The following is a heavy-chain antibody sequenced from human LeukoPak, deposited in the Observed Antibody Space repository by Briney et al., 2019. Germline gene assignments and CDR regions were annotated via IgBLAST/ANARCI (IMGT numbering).Heavy chain of an antibody. Sequence: GGSLRLSCAASGLTFSSYWMSWVRQAPGKGLEWVVNIKQDGSQKYYVDSVRGRFTISRDNAKNSLYLQMNSLRVEDTAVYYCARGEYYYDGGYWGQGTLVTVSS. CDR2: IKQDGSQK. D-gene: IGHD3-22*01. CDR3: ARGEYYYDGGY. V-gene: IGHV3-7*03. J-gene: IGHJ4*02. CDR1: GLTFSSYW.